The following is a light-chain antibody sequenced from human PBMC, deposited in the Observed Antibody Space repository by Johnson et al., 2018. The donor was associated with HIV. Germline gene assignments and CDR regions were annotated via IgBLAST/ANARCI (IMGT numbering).Light chain of an antibody. Sequence: QSMLTQPPSVSAAPGQKVTISCSGSSSNIGKNYVSWYQQFPGTAPKLLIYENNKRPSGIPDRFSGSKSGTSATLGITGLQTGDEADYYCGTWDSSLLYVFGTGTKVTVL. V-gene: IGLV1-51*02. CDR3: GTWDSSLLYV. CDR1: SSNIGKNY. CDR2: ENN. J-gene: IGLJ1*01.